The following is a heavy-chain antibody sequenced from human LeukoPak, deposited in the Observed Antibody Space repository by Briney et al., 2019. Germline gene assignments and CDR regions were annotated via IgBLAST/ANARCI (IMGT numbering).Heavy chain of an antibody. CDR2: IYYTGST. CDR1: RGSVSSRNYY. D-gene: IGHD2-8*01. Sequence: SETLSLTCTVSRGSVSSRNYYWSWVRQPPGKGLEWIASIYYTGSTYYNPSLKSRVTISLDMSKNEFFLTMTSVTAADTAVYFCTAEKNGSPHYWGQGTQVTVSS. V-gene: IGHV4-39*07. CDR3: TAEKNGSPHY. J-gene: IGHJ4*02.